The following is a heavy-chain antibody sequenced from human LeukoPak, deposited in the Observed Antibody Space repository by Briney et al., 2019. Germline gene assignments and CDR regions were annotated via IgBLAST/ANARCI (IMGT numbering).Heavy chain of an antibody. CDR3: ARDMRFSCSSTSCYVGHFDY. V-gene: IGHV3-21*01. Sequence: GGSLRLSCAASGFTFSSYSMNWVRQAPGKGLEWVSSISSSSSYIYYADSVKGRFTISRDNAKNSPYLQMNSLRAEDTAVYYCARDMRFSCSSTSCYVGHFDYWGQGTLVTVSS. CDR2: ISSSSSYI. CDR1: GFTFSSYS. D-gene: IGHD2-2*01. J-gene: IGHJ4*02.